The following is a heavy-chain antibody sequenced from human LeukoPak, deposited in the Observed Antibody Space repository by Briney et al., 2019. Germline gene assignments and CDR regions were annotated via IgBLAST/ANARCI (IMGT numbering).Heavy chain of an antibody. CDR1: GGSISSGGYY. V-gene: IGHV4-31*03. Sequence: SETLSLTCTVSGGSISSGGYYWSWIRQHPGKGLEWIGYIYYSGSTYYNPSLKSRVTISVDTSKNQFSLKLSSVTAADTAVYYCARVFRRYYYDSSGYLDAFDIWGQGTMVTVSS. CDR3: ARVFRRYYYDSSGYLDAFDI. D-gene: IGHD3-22*01. CDR2: IYYSGST. J-gene: IGHJ3*02.